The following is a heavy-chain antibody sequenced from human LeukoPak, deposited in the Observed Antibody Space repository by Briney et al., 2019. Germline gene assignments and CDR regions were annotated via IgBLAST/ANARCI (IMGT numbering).Heavy chain of an antibody. CDR2: FYHSGST. D-gene: IGHD1-26*01. CDR3: AISSRVGGTYTGFDY. V-gene: IGHV4-39*01. J-gene: IGHJ4*02. CDR1: GGSISSYY. Sequence: SETLSLTCTVSGGSISSYYWGWIRQPPGKGLEWIGGFYHSGSTYYNPSLKSRVTISGDTSKNQFSVNLSSVTAADTALYYCAISSRVGGTYTGFDYWGQGTLVTVSS.